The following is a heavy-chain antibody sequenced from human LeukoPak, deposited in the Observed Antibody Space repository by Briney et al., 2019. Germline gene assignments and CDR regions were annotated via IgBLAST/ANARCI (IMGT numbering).Heavy chain of an antibody. D-gene: IGHD2/OR15-2a*01. V-gene: IGHV3-33*08. Sequence: GGSLRLSCAASGFTFTSYGMHWVRQAPGKGLEWVAVIWYDGSNKYYADSVKGRFTISRDNSKNTLYLQMNSLRVEDTAVYYCARGDGGGVLQRYYGMDVWGQGTTVTVSS. CDR1: GFTFTSYG. CDR2: IWYDGSNK. J-gene: IGHJ6*02. CDR3: ARGDGGGVLQRYYGMDV.